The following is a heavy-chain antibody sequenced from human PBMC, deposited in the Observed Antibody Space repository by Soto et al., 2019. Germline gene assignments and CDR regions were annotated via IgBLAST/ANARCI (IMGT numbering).Heavy chain of an antibody. CDR3: AREVQVHTPAFVY. D-gene: IGHD3-10*01. CDR2: ISPMFGAA. V-gene: IGHV1-69*19. J-gene: IGHJ4*02. CDR1: GGTFNTYA. Sequence: QVQLVQSGAEMKKPGSSVKVSCQSSGGTFNTYAMNWVRQAPGQGPEWMGDISPMFGAANYAPKFQGRVTITADESTGTSYMQLSSLTSEDTVLYFCAREVQVHTPAFVYWGQGTVVTVSS.